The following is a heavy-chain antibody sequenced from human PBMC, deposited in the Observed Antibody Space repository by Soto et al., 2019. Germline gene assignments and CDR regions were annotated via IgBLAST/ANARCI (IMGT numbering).Heavy chain of an antibody. V-gene: IGHV3-43*01. CDR1: GFTFDENS. CDR3: AKGGYGYSQVLSYFDY. J-gene: IGHJ4*02. CDR2: ITWDGGST. Sequence: EVQLVESGGVVVQPGGSLRLSWTTSGFTFDENSMHWVRQTPGKGLEWVSLITWDGGSTNYAESVKGRFTISRDNSKNSLYLQMNSLRSEDTAFYYCAKGGYGYSQVLSYFDYWGQGTLVTVSS. D-gene: IGHD5-18*01.